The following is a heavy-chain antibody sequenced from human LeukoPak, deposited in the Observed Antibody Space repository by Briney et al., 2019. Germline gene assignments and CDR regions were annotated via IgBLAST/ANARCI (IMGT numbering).Heavy chain of an antibody. CDR1: GGSFSGYY. V-gene: IGHV4-34*01. Sequence: PSETLSLTCAVYGGSFSGYYWSWIRQPPGKGLEWIGEINHSGSTNYNPSLKSRVTISVDTSKNQFSLKLSSMTAADTAVYYCAATCGSGWYRYYYYYGMDVWGQGTTVTVSS. D-gene: IGHD6-19*01. CDR2: INHSGST. J-gene: IGHJ6*02. CDR3: AATCGSGWYRYYYYYGMDV.